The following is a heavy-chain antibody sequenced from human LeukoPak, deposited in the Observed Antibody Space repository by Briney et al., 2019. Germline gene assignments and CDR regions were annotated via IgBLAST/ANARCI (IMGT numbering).Heavy chain of an antibody. D-gene: IGHD2-15*01. V-gene: IGHV3-7*03. CDR1: GLTLGSFW. CDR3: AKEMEVVAASDVDY. J-gene: IGHJ4*02. CDR2: IKEVGSEK. Sequence: GGSLRLSCAASGLTLGSFWMSWARQAPGKGRGWVANIKEVGSEKYYVDSVKGRFTISRDNAKNSLYLQMNSLRAEDTAVYYCAKEMEVVAASDVDYWGQGTLVTVSS.